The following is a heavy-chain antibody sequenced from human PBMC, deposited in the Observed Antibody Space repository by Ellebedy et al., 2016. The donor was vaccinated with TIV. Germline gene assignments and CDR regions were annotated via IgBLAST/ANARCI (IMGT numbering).Heavy chain of an antibody. CDR2: IRSSSSYT. V-gene: IGHV3-11*06. CDR1: GFTFSDYY. Sequence: GESLKISCAASGFTFSDYYMHWIRQAPGKGLEWVSYIRSSSSYTNYADSVKGRFTISRDNAKNSLYLQMNSLRAEDTAVYYCARDKKSQWLVDSWGQGTLVTVSS. D-gene: IGHD6-19*01. CDR3: ARDKKSQWLVDS. J-gene: IGHJ4*02.